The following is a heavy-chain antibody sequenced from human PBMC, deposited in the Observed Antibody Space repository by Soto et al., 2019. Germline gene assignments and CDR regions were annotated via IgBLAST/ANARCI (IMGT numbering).Heavy chain of an antibody. CDR1: GYGFTSYG. CDR3: ARDYDYRDTAMVL. V-gene: IGHV1-18*01. D-gene: IGHD5-18*01. J-gene: IGHJ4*02. Sequence: APVTVSWQASGYGFTSYGISWVRQAPGQGLEWMGWISAYNGNTNYAQKLQGRVTMTTDTSTSTAYMELRSLRSDDTAVYYCARDYDYRDTAMVLWGQGTLVTVSS. CDR2: ISAYNGNT.